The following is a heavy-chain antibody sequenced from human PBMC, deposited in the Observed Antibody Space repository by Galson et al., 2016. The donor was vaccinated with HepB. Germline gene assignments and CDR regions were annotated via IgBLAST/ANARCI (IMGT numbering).Heavy chain of an antibody. J-gene: IGHJ4*02. CDR3: ARTEFGIVPTTTSIVGY. CDR2: IYQSGNT. V-gene: IGHV4-4*02. CDR1: GGSINNGHW. Sequence: SETLSLTCVVSGGSINNGHWWSWVRQPPGKGLEWIGEIYQSGNTNCNPSLKSRVTISLDNSKNEFSLNLNSVTAADTAVYYWARTEFGIVPTTTSIVGYWGQGTLVTVSS. D-gene: IGHD4/OR15-4a*01.